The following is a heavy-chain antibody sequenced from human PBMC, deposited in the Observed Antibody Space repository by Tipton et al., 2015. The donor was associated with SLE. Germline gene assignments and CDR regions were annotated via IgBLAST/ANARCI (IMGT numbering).Heavy chain of an antibody. CDR3: ARSSLLLFDV. D-gene: IGHD2-21*01. CDR1: GFTFSSYW. CDR2: IKQDGSEK. V-gene: IGHV3-7*01. J-gene: IGHJ3*01. Sequence: GSLRLSCAASGFTFSSYWMSWVRQAPGKGLEWVANIKQDGSEKYYVDSVKGRFTISRDNAKNSLYLQVDSLRAEDTALYYCARSSLLLFDVWGQGTMVTVSS.